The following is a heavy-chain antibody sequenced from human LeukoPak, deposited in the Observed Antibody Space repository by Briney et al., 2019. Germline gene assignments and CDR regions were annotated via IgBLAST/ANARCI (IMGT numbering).Heavy chain of an antibody. Sequence: TSVKVSCKASGYTFTSYGISWVRQTPGQGLEWMGWISAYNGNTNYAQKLQGRVTMTTDTSTSTAYMELRSLRSDDTAVYYCARVIVVGVAAKFVGDAFDIWGQGTMVTVSS. CDR3: ARVIVVGVAAKFVGDAFDI. CDR1: GYTFTSYG. D-gene: IGHD2-15*01. CDR2: ISAYNGNT. V-gene: IGHV1-18*01. J-gene: IGHJ3*02.